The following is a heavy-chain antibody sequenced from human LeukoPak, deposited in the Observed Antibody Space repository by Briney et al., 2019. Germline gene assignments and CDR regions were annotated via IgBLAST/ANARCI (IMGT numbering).Heavy chain of an antibody. V-gene: IGHV3-64D*06. CDR1: GFTFSSYA. CDR2: ISSNGGST. D-gene: IGHD3-10*01. CDR3: VKGRRSYYGSGSYSGYYYGMDV. J-gene: IGHJ6*04. Sequence: AGGSLRLSCSASGFTFSSYAMHWVRQAPGKGVEYVSAISSNGGSTYYADSVKGRFTISRDNSKNTLYLQMSSLRAEDTAVYYCVKGRRSYYGSGSYSGYYYGMDVWGKGTTVTVSS.